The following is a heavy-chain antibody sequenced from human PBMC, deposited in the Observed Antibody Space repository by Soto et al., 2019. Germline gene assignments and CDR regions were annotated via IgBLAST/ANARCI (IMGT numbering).Heavy chain of an antibody. V-gene: IGHV5-10-1*01. CDR3: ARWDGADIVVVVAARPSYGMDV. Sequence: GESLKISCKGSGYSFTRYWISWVRQMPGKGLEWMGRIDPSDSYTNYSPSFQGHVTISADKSISTAYLQWSSLKASDTAMYYCARWDGADIVVVVAARPSYGMDVWGQGTTVTVSS. D-gene: IGHD2-15*01. CDR2: IDPSDSYT. CDR1: GYSFTRYW. J-gene: IGHJ6*02.